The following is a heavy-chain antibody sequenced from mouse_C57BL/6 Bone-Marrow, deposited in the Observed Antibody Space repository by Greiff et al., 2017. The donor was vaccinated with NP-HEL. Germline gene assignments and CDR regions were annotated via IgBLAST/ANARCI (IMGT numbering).Heavy chain of an antibody. V-gene: IGHV1-4*01. D-gene: IGHD2-4*01. Sequence: QVQLKESGAELARPGASVKMSCKASGYTFTSYTMHWVKQRPGQGLEWIGYINPSSGYTKYNQKFKDKATLTADKSSSTAYMQLSSLTSEDSAVYYCAEGVGLRWGGDYAMDYWGQGTSVTVSA. CDR3: AEGVGLRWGGDYAMDY. CDR1: GYTFTSYT. CDR2: INPSSGYT. J-gene: IGHJ4*01.